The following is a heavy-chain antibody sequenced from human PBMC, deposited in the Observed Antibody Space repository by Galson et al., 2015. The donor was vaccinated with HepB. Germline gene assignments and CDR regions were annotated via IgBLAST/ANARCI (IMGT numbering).Heavy chain of an antibody. J-gene: IGHJ4*02. V-gene: IGHV3-21*01. CDR1: GFTFSSYS. CDR2: ISSSSSYI. CDR3: ARVGYYYGSGSYLSDY. Sequence: SLRLSCAASGFTFSSYSMNWVRQAPGKGLEWVSSISSSSSYIYYADSVKGRFTISRGNAKNSLYLQMNSLRAEDTAVYYCARVGYYYGSGSYLSDYWGQGTLVTVSS. D-gene: IGHD3-10*01.